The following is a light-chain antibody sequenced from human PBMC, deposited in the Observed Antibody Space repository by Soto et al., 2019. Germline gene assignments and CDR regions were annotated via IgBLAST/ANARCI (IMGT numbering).Light chain of an antibody. CDR1: QRVRSSY. V-gene: IGKV3-20*01. CDR3: QQYGSSPLT. Sequence: ETVLTQSPGTLSLSPGERATLSCRASQRVRSSYLAWYQQKPGQAPRLLIYGASTRAIGIPDRFSGSGSGTDFTLTIRRLEPEDFAVYYCQQYGSSPLTFGGGTKVEIK. CDR2: GAS. J-gene: IGKJ4*01.